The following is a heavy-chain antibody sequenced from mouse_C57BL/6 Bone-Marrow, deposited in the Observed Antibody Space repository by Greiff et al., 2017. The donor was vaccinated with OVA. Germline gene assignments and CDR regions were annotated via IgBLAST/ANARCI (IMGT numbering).Heavy chain of an antibody. J-gene: IGHJ3*01. CDR3: ATREGYGRGFAY. CDR2: IYPRSGNT. CDR1: GYTFTSYG. Sequence: QVQLQQSGAELARPGASVKLSCKASGYTFTSYGISWVKQRTGQGLEWIGEIYPRSGNTYYNEKLKGKATLTADKSSSTAYMELRSLTSEDSAVYFCATREGYGRGFAYWGQGTLVTVSA. V-gene: IGHV1-81*01. D-gene: IGHD1-1*01.